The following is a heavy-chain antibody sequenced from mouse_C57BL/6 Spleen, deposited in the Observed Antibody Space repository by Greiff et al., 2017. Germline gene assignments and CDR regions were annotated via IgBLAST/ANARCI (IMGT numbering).Heavy chain of an antibody. Sequence: VQLKQPGAELVKPWASVKMSCKASGYSFTSYWMHWVKQRPGQGLEWIGEIDPSDRNTNYKPKIKGKAKLTVDTYSSTAYMLLSSLTSEDSAVYYCARSRGAQAAFAMYYWGQGASVTVSS. V-gene: IGHV1-69*02. CDR3: ARSRGAQAAFAMYY. CDR2: IDPSDRNT. J-gene: IGHJ4*01. CDR1: GYSFTSYW. D-gene: IGHD3-2*02.